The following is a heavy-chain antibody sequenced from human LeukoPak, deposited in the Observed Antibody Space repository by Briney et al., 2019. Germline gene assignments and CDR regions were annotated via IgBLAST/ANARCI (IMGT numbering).Heavy chain of an antibody. CDR2: IFHSGST. D-gene: IGHD2-8*01. Sequence: SETLSLTCTVSGASINSSNYFWGWIRQPQPPGKGLEWIASIFHSGSTYYNPSLKSRVTISVDTSKNQFSMKLSSVTAADTAVYYCARRPRGVQKGAFDIWGQGTMVTVSS. CDR3: ARRPRGVQKGAFDI. CDR1: GASINSSNYF. V-gene: IGHV4-39*07. J-gene: IGHJ3*02.